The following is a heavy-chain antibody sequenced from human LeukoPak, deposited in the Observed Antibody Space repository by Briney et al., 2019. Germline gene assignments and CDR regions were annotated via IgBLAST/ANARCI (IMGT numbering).Heavy chain of an antibody. CDR2: ISGSGGST. CDR1: GFTFSSYA. V-gene: IGHV3-23*01. D-gene: IGHD3-10*02. CDR3: AKGSAAAYTMYTFDF. J-gene: IGHJ3*01. Sequence: GGSLRLSCAASGFTFSSYAMSWVRQAPGKGLEWVSAISGSGGSTYYADSVKGRFTISRDNSKNTLYLQMNSLRAEDTAVYYCAKGSAAAYTMYTFDFWGQGTMLTVSS.